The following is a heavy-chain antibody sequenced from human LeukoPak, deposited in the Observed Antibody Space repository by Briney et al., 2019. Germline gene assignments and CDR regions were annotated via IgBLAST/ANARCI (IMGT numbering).Heavy chain of an antibody. CDR3: ARLAGYSGYEPFDY. Sequence: GASVKVSCKASGGSFSSYAISWVRQAPGQGLEWMGGILPIVNTADYAQKFQGRVTITADESTSTAYMDLSSLRSEDTAVYYCARLAGYSGYEPFDYWGQGTLVTVSS. V-gene: IGHV1-69*13. J-gene: IGHJ4*02. CDR1: GGSFSSYA. D-gene: IGHD5-12*01. CDR2: ILPIVNTA.